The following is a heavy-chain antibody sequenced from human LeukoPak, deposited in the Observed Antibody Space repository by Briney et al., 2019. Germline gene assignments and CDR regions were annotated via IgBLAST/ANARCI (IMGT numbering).Heavy chain of an antibody. V-gene: IGHV3-23*01. Sequence: GGSLRLSCAASGFTFSSYAMNWVRQAPGKGLEWVSAVRGSDAGTSYADSVKGRFTISRDNSKNTLYLQMNSLRAEDTAVYYCAKKRGGSYYSGSDYWGQGTLVTVSS. CDR3: AKKRGGSYYSGSDY. J-gene: IGHJ4*02. D-gene: IGHD1-26*01. CDR2: VRGSDAGT. CDR1: GFTFSSYA.